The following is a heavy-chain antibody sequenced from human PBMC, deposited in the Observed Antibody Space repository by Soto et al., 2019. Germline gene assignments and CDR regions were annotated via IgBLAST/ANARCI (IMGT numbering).Heavy chain of an antibody. V-gene: IGHV5-10-1*01. CDR3: DSGGDASCHHAFEV. CDR2: IDPGDSVT. Sequence: GEFLKISCKGSGYSLTNLWIHWVRQMHGKGLEWMVRIDPGDSVTTYNQSFQGHVTMSADKSINTAYLQWSCLKASDTAMYYCDSGGDASCHHAFEVWGLGTMVTVSS. J-gene: IGHJ3*01. D-gene: IGHD2-2*01. CDR1: GYSLTNLW.